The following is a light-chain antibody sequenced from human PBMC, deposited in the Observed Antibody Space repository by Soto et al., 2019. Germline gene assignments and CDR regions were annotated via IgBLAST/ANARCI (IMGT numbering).Light chain of an antibody. V-gene: IGLV1-40*01. Sequence: QSVLTQPPSVSGAPGQRVTISCTGSSSNIGAGYDVHWYQQLPGTAPKLLIYGNSNRPSGVPDRFSGSKSGTSASLAITGLQAEDEADYYCQSYDSGLSALFGGGTKLTVL. CDR3: QSYDSGLSAL. CDR2: GNS. J-gene: IGLJ2*01. CDR1: SSNIGAGYD.